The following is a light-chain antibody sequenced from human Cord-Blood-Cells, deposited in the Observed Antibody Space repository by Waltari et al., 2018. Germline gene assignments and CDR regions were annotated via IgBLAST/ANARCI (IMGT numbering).Light chain of an antibody. CDR3: AAWDDSLNGPV. CDR1: SSNIGSNT. CDR2: SNN. V-gene: IGLV1-44*01. Sequence: QSVLTQPPSASGTPGQRVTISCSGSSSNIGSNTGTWYQQLPGTAPKLLIYSNNQRPSGVPDRFSGSKSGTSASLAISGLQSEDEADYYCAAWDDSLNGPVFGGGTKLTVL. J-gene: IGLJ2*01.